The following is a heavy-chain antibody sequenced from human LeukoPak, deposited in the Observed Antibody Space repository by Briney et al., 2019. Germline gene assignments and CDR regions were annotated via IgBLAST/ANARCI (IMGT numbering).Heavy chain of an antibody. V-gene: IGHV3-33*01. CDR2: IWYDGSNK. CDR3: ARDVGCSSTSCYTYYYYGMDA. J-gene: IGHJ6*02. Sequence: GGSLRLSCAASGSTFSSYGMHWVRQAPGKGLEWVAVIWYDGSNKYYADSVKGRFTISRDNSKNTLYLQMNSLRAEDTAVYYCARDVGCSSTSCYTYYYYGMDAWGQGTTVTVSS. CDR1: GSTFSSYG. D-gene: IGHD2-2*02.